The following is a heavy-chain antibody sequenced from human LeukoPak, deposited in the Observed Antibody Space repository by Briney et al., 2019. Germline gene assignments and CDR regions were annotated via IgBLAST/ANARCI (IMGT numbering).Heavy chain of an antibody. Sequence: GGSLRLSCAASGFTFSGYAMSWVRQAPGKGLEWVSAISGSGGSTYYADSVKGRFTISRDNSKNTLYLQMNSLRAEDTAVYYCAKCASGPHYGDYNYWGQGTLVTVSS. V-gene: IGHV3-23*01. CDR2: ISGSGGST. CDR3: AKCASGPHYGDYNY. J-gene: IGHJ4*02. CDR1: GFTFSGYA. D-gene: IGHD4-17*01.